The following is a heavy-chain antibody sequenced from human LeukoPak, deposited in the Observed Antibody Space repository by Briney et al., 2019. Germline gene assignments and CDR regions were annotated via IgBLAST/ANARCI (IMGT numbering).Heavy chain of an antibody. V-gene: IGHV4-59*01. CDR2: IYYSGST. CDR1: GGSICSYY. D-gene: IGHD3-22*01. Sequence: SETLSLTCTGSGGSICSYYWSWIRQPPGKGLEWIGYIYYSGSTNYNPSLKSRVTISVDTSKNQFSLKLSSVTAADTAVYYCARAYYYDSSGFDYWGQGTLVTVSS. J-gene: IGHJ4*02. CDR3: ARAYYYDSSGFDY.